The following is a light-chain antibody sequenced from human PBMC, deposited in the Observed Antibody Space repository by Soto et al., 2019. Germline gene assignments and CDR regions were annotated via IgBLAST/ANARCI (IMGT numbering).Light chain of an antibody. J-gene: IGKJ5*01. CDR3: QQHHSTPLT. CDR1: QIVLYSSTGRNY. CDR2: WAS. Sequence: DIVMTQSPDSLALSLGERATINCNSSQIVLYSSTGRNYLVWYQQKAGQPPKLLIYWASTRESGVPDRFSGSGSGTDFTLTISNLQAEDVAVYYCQQHHSTPLTFGQGTRLEIK. V-gene: IGKV4-1*01.